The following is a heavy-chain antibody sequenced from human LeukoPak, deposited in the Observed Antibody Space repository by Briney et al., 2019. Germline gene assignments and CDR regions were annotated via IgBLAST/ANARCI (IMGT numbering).Heavy chain of an antibody. V-gene: IGHV3-21*01. J-gene: IGHJ4*02. Sequence: GGSLRLSCAASGFTFSSYSMNWVRQAPGKGLEWVSSISSSSSYIYYADSVKGRLTISRDNAKNSLYLQMNSLRAEDTAVYYCARTAYCSSTSCYLWDYWGQGTLVTVSS. CDR1: GFTFSSYS. CDR3: ARTAYCSSTSCYLWDY. CDR2: ISSSSSYI. D-gene: IGHD2-2*01.